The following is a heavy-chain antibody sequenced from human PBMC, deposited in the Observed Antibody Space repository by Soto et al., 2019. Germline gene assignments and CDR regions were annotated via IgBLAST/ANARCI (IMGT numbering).Heavy chain of an antibody. Sequence: SETLSLTCTVSGGSISSYYWSWIRQPPGKGLEWIGYIYYSGSTNYNPSLKSRVTISVDTSKNQFSLKLSSVTAADTAVYYCARNGYCSGGSCHLSGAFDIWGQGTMVTVSS. CDR2: IYYSGST. V-gene: IGHV4-59*08. J-gene: IGHJ3*02. D-gene: IGHD2-15*01. CDR3: ARNGYCSGGSCHLSGAFDI. CDR1: GGSISSYY.